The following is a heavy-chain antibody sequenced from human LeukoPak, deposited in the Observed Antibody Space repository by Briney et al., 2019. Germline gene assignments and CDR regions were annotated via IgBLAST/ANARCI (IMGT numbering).Heavy chain of an antibody. J-gene: IGHJ4*02. CDR3: AKTQYYYDSSGYYGGYYFDY. CDR2: ISGSGGST. D-gene: IGHD3-22*01. Sequence: GGSLRLSWAAAGFTFSSYAMSWVRQAPGKGLEWVSAISGSGGSTYYADSVKGRFTISRDNSKNTLYLQMNSLRAEDTAVYYCAKTQYYYDSSGYYGGYYFDYWGQGTLVTVSS. V-gene: IGHV3-23*01. CDR1: GFTFSSYA.